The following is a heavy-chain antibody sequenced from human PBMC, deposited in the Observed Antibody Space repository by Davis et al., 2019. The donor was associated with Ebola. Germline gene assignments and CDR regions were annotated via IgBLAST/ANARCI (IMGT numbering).Heavy chain of an antibody. V-gene: IGHV3-30*02. CDR2: IQSDGSNK. CDR1: GFTFSSSG. CDR3: AKDDGPRRLADP. Sequence: PGGSLRLSCTASGFTFSSSGIPWVRQAPGKGLEWVAFIQSDGSNKYYADSVKGRFTISRDNSKNTVYLQLNILRPEDTAVYNCAKDDGPRRLADPWGQGTLVTVSS. J-gene: IGHJ5*02. D-gene: IGHD5-24*01.